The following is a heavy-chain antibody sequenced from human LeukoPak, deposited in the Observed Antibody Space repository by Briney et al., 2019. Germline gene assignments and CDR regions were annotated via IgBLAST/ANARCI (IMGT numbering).Heavy chain of an antibody. CDR3: AKDRFCTSISCSGGTAFDF. Sequence: GGSLRLSCELSEYSFNNYAMYWVRQPPGKGLESVSGISASDGSTSLSDSVKGRFTISRDNTKDTLFLHMNNVRAEDTAVYFCAKDRFCTSISCSGGTAFDFWGRGTLVTVSS. D-gene: IGHD2-2*01. CDR2: ISASDGST. V-gene: IGHV3-23*01. CDR1: EYSFNNYA. J-gene: IGHJ3*01.